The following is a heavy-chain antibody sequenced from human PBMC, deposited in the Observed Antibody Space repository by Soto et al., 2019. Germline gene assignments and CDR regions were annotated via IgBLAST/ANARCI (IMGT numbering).Heavy chain of an antibody. CDR3: ARVVAAAPVYYGMDV. V-gene: IGHV1-18*01. D-gene: IGHD2-15*01. J-gene: IGHJ6*02. CDR1: GFTFTMYG. CDR2: TNPYNGNT. Sequence: VQLVQSGAEVKKPGASVKVSCKASGFTFTMYGITWVRQAPGQGLEWMGWTNPYNGNTNYAQKFQGRVTMTTDTSTSTGYMELRSLTSDDTAVYYCARVVAAAPVYYGMDVWGQGTTVTVSS.